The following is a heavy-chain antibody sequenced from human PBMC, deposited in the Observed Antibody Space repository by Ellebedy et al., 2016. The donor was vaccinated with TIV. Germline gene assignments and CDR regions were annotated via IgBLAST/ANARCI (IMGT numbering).Heavy chain of an antibody. CDR2: FYSIGST. Sequence: MPSETLSLTCTVSGVSVNSANYYWTCIRQPPGKGLEWIGYFYSIGSTNYKPSLKSRVAISVDTSKNQFSLKLSSVTAADTAVYFCSGAYGRATPKYWGQGTLVTVSS. CDR1: GVSVNSANYY. J-gene: IGHJ4*02. V-gene: IGHV4-61*01. CDR3: SGAYGRATPKY. D-gene: IGHD3-10*01.